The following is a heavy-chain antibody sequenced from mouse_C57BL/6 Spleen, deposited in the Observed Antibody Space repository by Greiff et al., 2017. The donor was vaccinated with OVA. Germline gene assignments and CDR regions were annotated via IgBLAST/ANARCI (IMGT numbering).Heavy chain of an antibody. V-gene: IGHV2-6*01. D-gene: IGHD2-2*01. Sequence: VQVVESGPGLVAPSQSLSITCTVSGFSLTSYGVDWVRQSPGKGLEWLGVIWGVGSTNYNSALKSRLSISKDNSKSQVFLKMNSLQTDDTAMYYCARRSTMVTTHYAMDYWGQGTSVTVSS. CDR3: ARRSTMVTTHYAMDY. CDR2: IWGVGST. J-gene: IGHJ4*01. CDR1: GFSLTSYG.